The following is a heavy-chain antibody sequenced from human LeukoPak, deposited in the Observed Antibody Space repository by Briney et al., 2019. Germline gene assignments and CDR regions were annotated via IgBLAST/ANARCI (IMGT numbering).Heavy chain of an antibody. J-gene: IGHJ4*02. D-gene: IGHD4-17*01. CDR2: IHRSGST. CDR3: ARNGYYSADY. V-gene: IGHV4-4*02. Sequence: PSGTLSLTCGVSGGSISNGNWWRWVRQPPGKGLEWIGEIHRSGSTNCNPSLKSRVTISVDKSKNQFSLMLTSVTAADTAVYYCARNGYYSADYWGQGTLVTVSS. CDR1: GGSISNGNW.